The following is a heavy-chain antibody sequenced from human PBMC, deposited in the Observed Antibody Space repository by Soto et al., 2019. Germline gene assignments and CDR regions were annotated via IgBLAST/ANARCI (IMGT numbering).Heavy chain of an antibody. CDR3: ASGDPDDYYYYMDV. CDR1: GFTVSSNY. J-gene: IGHJ6*03. D-gene: IGHD4-17*01. Sequence: GGSLRLSCAASGFTVSSNYMSWVRQAPGKGLEWVSVIYSGGSTYYADSVKGRFTISRDNSKNTLYLQMNSLRAEDTAVYYCASGDPDDYYYYMDVWGKGTTVTVSS. V-gene: IGHV3-66*01. CDR2: IYSGGST.